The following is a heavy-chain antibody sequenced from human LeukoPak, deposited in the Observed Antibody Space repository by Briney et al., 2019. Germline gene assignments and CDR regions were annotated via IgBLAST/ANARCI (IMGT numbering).Heavy chain of an antibody. CDR3: ARDIVGVTRAFGY. Sequence: SETLSLTCTVSGGSISSYYWSWIRQPTGKGLEWIGYIYYSGSTNYNPCLKSRVTMSVDTSKNQFSLKLSSVTAADTAVYYCARDIVGVTRAFGYWGQGTLATVSS. V-gene: IGHV4-59*01. D-gene: IGHD1-26*01. CDR1: GGSISSYY. J-gene: IGHJ4*02. CDR2: IYYSGST.